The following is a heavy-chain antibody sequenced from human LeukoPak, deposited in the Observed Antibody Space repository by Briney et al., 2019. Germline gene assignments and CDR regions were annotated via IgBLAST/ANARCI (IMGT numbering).Heavy chain of an antibody. V-gene: IGHV1-2*02. J-gene: IGHJ4*02. CDR1: GYTFTGYY. D-gene: IGHD6-25*01. CDR2: SNPNSGAT. Sequence: ASLKVACKASGYTFTGYYMHSVRQAPRNGIDRMGWSNPNSGATNYSQKFPGRVTMTRDTSISTAYIELSSLRSDDTAVYYCVTLLSNAAFDYWGQGTLVAVSS. CDR3: VTLLSNAAFDY.